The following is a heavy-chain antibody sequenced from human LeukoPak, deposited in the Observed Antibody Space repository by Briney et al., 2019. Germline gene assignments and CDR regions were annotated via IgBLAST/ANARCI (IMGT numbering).Heavy chain of an antibody. CDR3: ARRSGSYYRGLWFDP. V-gene: IGHV4-39*01. CDR1: GGSISSSSYY. CDR2: IYYSGST. J-gene: IGHJ5*02. D-gene: IGHD1-26*01. Sequence: SETLSLTCTVSGGSISSSSYYWGWIRQPPGKGLEWIGSIYYSGSTYYNPSLKSRVTISVDTSKNQFSLKLSSVTAADTAVYYCARRSGSYYRGLWFDPWGQGTLVTVSS.